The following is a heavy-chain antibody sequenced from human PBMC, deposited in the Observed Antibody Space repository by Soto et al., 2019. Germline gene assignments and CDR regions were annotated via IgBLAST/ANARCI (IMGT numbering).Heavy chain of an antibody. D-gene: IGHD1-26*01. Sequence: QVQLQQSEPGLVKPSQTLSLTCAISGDSVSSSRVTWNWIRQSPSRVLECVGRTYDRSKWYNDYAASVKSRITINPYTAKNQFSLHLNSVTPEDTAVYYCVRLIGNSWLDFWGQGTLVTVSS. CDR1: GDSVSSSRVT. V-gene: IGHV6-1*01. J-gene: IGHJ5*01. CDR2: TYDRSKWYN. CDR3: VRLIGNSWLDF.